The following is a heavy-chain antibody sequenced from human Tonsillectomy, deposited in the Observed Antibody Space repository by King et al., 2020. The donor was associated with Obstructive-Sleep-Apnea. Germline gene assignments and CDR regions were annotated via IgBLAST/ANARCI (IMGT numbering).Heavy chain of an antibody. Sequence: VQLVESGGGLVQPGGSLRLSCAASGFTFSSYAMSWVRQAPGKGLEWVSAISGSGGSTYYADSVKGRFTISRDNSKNTLYLQMNSLRAEDTAVYYCARDCSGGSCYGSGGFDYWGQGTLVTVSS. D-gene: IGHD2-15*01. J-gene: IGHJ4*02. CDR3: ARDCSGGSCYGSGGFDY. V-gene: IGHV3-23*04. CDR1: GFTFSSYA. CDR2: ISGSGGST.